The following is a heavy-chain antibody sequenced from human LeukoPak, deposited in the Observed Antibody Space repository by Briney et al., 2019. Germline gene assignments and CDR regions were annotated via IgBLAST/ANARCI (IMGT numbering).Heavy chain of an antibody. CDR3: IRDEALWRLDY. V-gene: IGHV3-74*03. D-gene: IGHD2-21*01. J-gene: IGHJ4*02. Sequence: GGSLRLSCAASGFTFSNHWMHWVRQAPGKGLVGVSRIDERGTNAMYADSVKGRFSISKDNAKNTVNLQMNSRRAEDTGVYYCIRDEALWRLDYWGQGTLVTVSS. CDR1: GFTFSNHW. CDR2: IDERGTNA.